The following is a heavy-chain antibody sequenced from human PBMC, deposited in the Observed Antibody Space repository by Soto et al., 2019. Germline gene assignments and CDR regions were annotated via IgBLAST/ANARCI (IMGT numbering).Heavy chain of an antibody. D-gene: IGHD6-19*01. CDR3: ASSGWWYFDY. CDR1: GGSISSSSYY. CDR2: IYYSGST. Sequence: QLQLQESDPGLVKPSETLSLTCTVSGGSISSSSYYWGWIRQPPGKGLEWIGSIYYSGSTYYNPSLKSRVTISVDTSKNQFSLKLSSVTAADTAVYYCASSGWWYFDYWGQGTLVTVSS. V-gene: IGHV4-39*01. J-gene: IGHJ4*02.